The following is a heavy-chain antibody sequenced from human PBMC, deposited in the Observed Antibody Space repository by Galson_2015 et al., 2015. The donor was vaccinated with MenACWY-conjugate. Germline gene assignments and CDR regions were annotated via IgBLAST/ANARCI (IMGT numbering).Heavy chain of an antibody. D-gene: IGHD3-22*01. CDR3: ARSRPYYYDSSGYQTGGLYYGMDV. Sequence: SVKVSCKASGGTFSSYAISWVRQAPGQGLEWMGGIIPIFGTANYAQKFQGRVTITADESTSTAYMELSSLRSEDTAVYYCARSRPYYYDSSGYQTGGLYYGMDVWGQGTTVTVSS. J-gene: IGHJ6*02. CDR2: IIPIFGTA. V-gene: IGHV1-69*13. CDR1: GGTFSSYA.